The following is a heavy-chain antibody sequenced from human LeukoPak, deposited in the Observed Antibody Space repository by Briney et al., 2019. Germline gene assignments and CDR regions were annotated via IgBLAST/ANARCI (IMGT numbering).Heavy chain of an antibody. D-gene: IGHD4/OR15-4a*01. Sequence: SETLSLTCTVSGGSISSGSYYWSWIRQPAGKGLEWIGRIYTSGSTNYNPSLKSRVTISVDTSKNQFSLKLSSVTAADTAVYYCARSMVAPFDYWGQGTLVTVSS. J-gene: IGHJ4*02. V-gene: IGHV4-61*02. CDR2: IYTSGST. CDR3: ARSMVAPFDY. CDR1: GGSISSGSYY.